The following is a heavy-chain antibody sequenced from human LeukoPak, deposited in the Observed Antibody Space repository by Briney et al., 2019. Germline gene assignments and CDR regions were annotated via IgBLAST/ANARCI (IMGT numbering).Heavy chain of an antibody. D-gene: IGHD3-10*01. V-gene: IGHV3-30-3*01. CDR3: ARGRRVRGARGNDYYYYMDV. CDR1: GFTFSSYA. Sequence: GGSLRLSCAASGFTFSSYAMHWVRQAPGKGLEWVAVISYDGSNKYYADSVKGRFTISRDNSKNTLYLQMNSLRAEDTAVYYCARGRRVRGARGNDYYYYMDVWGKGTTVTVSS. CDR2: ISYDGSNK. J-gene: IGHJ6*03.